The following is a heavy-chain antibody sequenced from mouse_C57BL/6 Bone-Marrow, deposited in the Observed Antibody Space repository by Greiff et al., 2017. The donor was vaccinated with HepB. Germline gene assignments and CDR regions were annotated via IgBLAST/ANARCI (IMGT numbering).Heavy chain of an antibody. CDR2: IYPGNSDT. V-gene: IGHV1-5*01. D-gene: IGHD2-3*01. J-gene: IGHJ2*01. Sequence: VQLQQSGTVLARPGASVKMSCKTSGYTFTSYWMHWVKQRPGQGLEWIGAIYPGNSDTSYNQKFKGKAKLTAVTSASIAYMELSSLTNEDSAVYYCTSPDGYYGYWGQGTTLTVSS. CDR3: TSPDGYYGY. CDR1: GYTFTSYW.